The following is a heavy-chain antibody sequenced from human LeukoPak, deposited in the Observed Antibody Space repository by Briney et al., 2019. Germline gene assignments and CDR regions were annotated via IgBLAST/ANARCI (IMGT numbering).Heavy chain of an antibody. CDR2: IFWRSGDT. CDR1: GITSDDHA. Sequence: GGSLRLSCEVSGITSDDHAMHWVRQVPGKGLEWVSGIFWRSGDTGYADSVKGRFTISRDNAKNSLYLQMNSLRAEDTALYYCAKDFGSSSSWYQGDYWGQGTLVTVSS. V-gene: IGHV3-9*02. CDR3: AKDFGSSSSWYQGDY. D-gene: IGHD6-13*01. J-gene: IGHJ4*02.